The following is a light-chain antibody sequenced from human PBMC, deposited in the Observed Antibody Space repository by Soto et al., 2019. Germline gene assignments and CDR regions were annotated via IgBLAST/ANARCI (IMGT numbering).Light chain of an antibody. CDR3: QQYSLGGT. Sequence: DIQMTQSPSTLSAFVGDRVTITCRASQSIYSYLAWYQQKPGKAPKLLIYKASNLESGVPSRFSGSGSGTEFTLTISSLQPDDFATYYCQQYSLGGTFGQGTKVEIK. CDR1: QSIYSY. V-gene: IGKV1-5*03. J-gene: IGKJ1*01. CDR2: KAS.